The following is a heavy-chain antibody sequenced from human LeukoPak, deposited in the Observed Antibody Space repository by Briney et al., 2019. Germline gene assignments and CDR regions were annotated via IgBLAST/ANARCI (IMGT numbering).Heavy chain of an antibody. V-gene: IGHV3-30*04. CDR2: ISYDGSNK. J-gene: IGHJ4*02. CDR1: GFTFSSYA. D-gene: IGHD3-22*01. CDR3: AKDRVLWYDSSGYYSPDF. Sequence: GGSLRLSCAASGFTFSSYAMHWVRQAPGKGLEWVAVISYDGSNKYYADSVKGRFTISRDTSKNTVYLQMNSLRPEDTALYYCAKDRVLWYDSSGYYSPDFWGQGTLVTVSS.